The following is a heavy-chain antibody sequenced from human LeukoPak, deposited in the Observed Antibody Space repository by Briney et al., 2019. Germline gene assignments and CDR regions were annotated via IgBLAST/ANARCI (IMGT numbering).Heavy chain of an antibody. CDR2: VNTDGTIT. V-gene: IGHV3-74*01. J-gene: IGHJ5*02. D-gene: IGHD6-13*01. Sequence: ETGGSLRLSCAASGFTFSSRWMHWVRQAPGKGLVWVSRVNTDGTITSYADSVKGRFTISRDNAKNTMFLQMNSLRAEDTAVYYCAREGSSWYGVVNWFDPWGQGTLVTVSS. CDR3: AREGSSWYGVVNWFDP. CDR1: GFTFSSRW.